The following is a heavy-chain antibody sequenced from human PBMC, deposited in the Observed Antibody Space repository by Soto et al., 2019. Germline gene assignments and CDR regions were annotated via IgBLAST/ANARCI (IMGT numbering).Heavy chain of an antibody. V-gene: IGHV3-21*01. D-gene: IGHD3-10*01. CDR3: ALGSYGPPYYYGMDV. CDR2: ISSSSSYI. Sequence: GGSLRLSCAASGFTFSSYSMNWVRPAPGKGLEWVSSISSSSSYIYYADSVKGRFTISRDNSKNTLYLQMNSLRAEDTAVYYCALGSYGPPYYYGMDVWGQGTTVTVSS. J-gene: IGHJ6*02. CDR1: GFTFSSYS.